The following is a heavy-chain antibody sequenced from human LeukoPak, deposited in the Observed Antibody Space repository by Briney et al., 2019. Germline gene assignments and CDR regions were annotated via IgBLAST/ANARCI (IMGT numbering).Heavy chain of an antibody. D-gene: IGHD6-13*01. CDR2: INPNSGGT. Sequence: ASVKVSCKACGYTFTGYYMHWVRQAPGQGLEWMVWINPNSGGTNYAQKFQGRVTMTRDTSISTAYIELSRLRSDDTAVYYCARDASGVAAAGNNFDYWGQGTLVTVSS. J-gene: IGHJ4*02. CDR1: GYTFTGYY. V-gene: IGHV1-2*02. CDR3: ARDASGVAAAGNNFDY.